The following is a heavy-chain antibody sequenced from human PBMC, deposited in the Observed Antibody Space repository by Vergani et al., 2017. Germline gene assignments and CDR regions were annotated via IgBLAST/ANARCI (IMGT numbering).Heavy chain of an antibody. V-gene: IGHV4-39*01. J-gene: IGHJ3*02. CDR1: GGSISSSSYY. CDR3: ARESPYSSGWYQDAFEI. Sequence: QLQLQESGPGLVKPSETLSLTCTVSGGSISSSSYYWGWIRQPPGKGLEWIGSIYYSGSTYYNPSLKSRVTISVDTSKNQFSLKLSSVTAADTAVYYCARESPYSSGWYQDAFEIWGQGTMVTVSS. CDR2: IYYSGST. D-gene: IGHD6-19*01.